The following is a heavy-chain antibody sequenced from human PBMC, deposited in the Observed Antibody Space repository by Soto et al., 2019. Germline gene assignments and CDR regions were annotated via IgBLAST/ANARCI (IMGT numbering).Heavy chain of an antibody. CDR3: ATALRTKYYYYGMDV. CDR1: GYTFTSYG. J-gene: IGHJ6*02. CDR2: ISAYNGNT. Sequence: ASVKVSCKASGYTFTSYGISWVRQAPGQGLEWMGWISAYNGNTNYAQKLQGRVTMTEDTSTDTAYMELSSLRSEDTAVYYCATALRTKYYYYGMDVWGQGTTVTVSS. V-gene: IGHV1-18*01.